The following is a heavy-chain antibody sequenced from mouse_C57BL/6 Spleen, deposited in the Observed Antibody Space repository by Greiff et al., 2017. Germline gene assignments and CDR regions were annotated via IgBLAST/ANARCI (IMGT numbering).Heavy chain of an antibody. J-gene: IGHJ4*01. D-gene: IGHD2-4*01. CDR2: IYPSDSET. CDR1: GYTFTSYW. Sequence: QVQLQQPGAELVRPGSSVKLSCKASGYTFTSYWMDWVKQRPGQGLAWIGNIYPSDSETHYNQKFKDKATLTVDKSSSTAYMQLSSLTSEDSVVYYCARFGRWSRLRRGEAMDYWGQGTSVTVSS. CDR3: ARFGRWSRLRRGEAMDY. V-gene: IGHV1-61*01.